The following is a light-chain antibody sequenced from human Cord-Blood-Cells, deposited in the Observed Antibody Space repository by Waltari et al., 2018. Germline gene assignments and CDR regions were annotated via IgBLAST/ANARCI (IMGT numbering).Light chain of an antibody. V-gene: IGKV1-39*01. CDR2: AAS. CDR3: QQSYSTPRT. CDR1: QTISSY. J-gene: IGKJ1*01. Sequence: EIQLTPSPSSLSASVGDRVTITCRASQTISSYLNWYQQKPGKAPKLLIYAASSLQSGVPSRFSGSGSGTDFTLTISSLQPEDFATYYCQQSYSTPRTFGQGTKVEIK.